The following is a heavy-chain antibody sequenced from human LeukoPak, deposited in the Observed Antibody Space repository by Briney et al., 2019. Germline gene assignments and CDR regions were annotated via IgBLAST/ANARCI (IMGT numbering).Heavy chain of an antibody. CDR2: INHSGGI. CDR3: ARGGIADRCSS. CDR1: GGSFSGYY. V-gene: IGHV4-34*01. J-gene: IGHJ5*02. Sequence: SETLSLTCTVYGGSFSGYYRTWIRQPPGKGLEWIGEINHSGGINYNPSLKSRATISVDTSKNQFSLKLGSLTAADTAVYYCARGGIADRCSSWGQGTLVTVSS. D-gene: IGHD6-13*01.